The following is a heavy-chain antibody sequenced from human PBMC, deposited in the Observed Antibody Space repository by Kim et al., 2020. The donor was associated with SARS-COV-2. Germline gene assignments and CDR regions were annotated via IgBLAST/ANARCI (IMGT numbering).Heavy chain of an antibody. CDR1: GGTFSSYA. CDR3: ARGLRYNWNDVTSEEGEAFDI. Sequence: SVKVSCKASGGTFSSYAISWVRQAPGQGLEWMGGIIPIFGTANYAQKFQGRVTITADESTSTAYMELSSLRSEDTAVYYCARGLRYNWNDVTSEEGEAFDIWGQGTMVTVSS. D-gene: IGHD1-20*01. V-gene: IGHV1-69*13. J-gene: IGHJ3*02. CDR2: IIPIFGTA.